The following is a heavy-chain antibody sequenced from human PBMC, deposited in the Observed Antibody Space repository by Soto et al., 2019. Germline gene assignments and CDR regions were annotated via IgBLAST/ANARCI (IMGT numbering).Heavy chain of an antibody. CDR3: ARHDSSDAFDI. V-gene: IGHV3-7*01. CDR1: GFTFSSYW. D-gene: IGHD3-22*01. CDR2: IKQDGSEK. Sequence: EVQLVESGGGLVQPGGSLRLSCAASGFTFSSYWMSWVRQAPGKGLEWVANIKQDGSEKYYVDSVKGRFTISRDNAKNSLYLQMNRLSAEDTALYYCARHDSSDAFDIWGPGKMVTDSS. J-gene: IGHJ3*02.